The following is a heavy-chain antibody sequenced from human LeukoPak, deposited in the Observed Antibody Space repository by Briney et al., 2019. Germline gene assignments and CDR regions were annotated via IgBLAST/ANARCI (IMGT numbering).Heavy chain of an antibody. Sequence: GGSLRLSCAASGFXFSNYGIHWVRQAPGEGRERGAAIANDGSNEYYAEFVKGRFTIFRDNSKNTLYLQMYSLRAEDTAVYFCAKDQGIAVAGTDDAFDIWGQGTRVTVSS. V-gene: IGHV3-30*18. D-gene: IGHD6-19*01. CDR2: IANDGSNE. CDR1: GFXFSNYG. CDR3: AKDQGIAVAGTDDAFDI. J-gene: IGHJ3*02.